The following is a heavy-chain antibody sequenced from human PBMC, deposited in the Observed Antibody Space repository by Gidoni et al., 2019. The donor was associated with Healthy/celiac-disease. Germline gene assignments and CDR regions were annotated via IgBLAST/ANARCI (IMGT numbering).Heavy chain of an antibody. J-gene: IGHJ6*02. CDR3: AREWATGTTGGDGYYYYYGMDV. D-gene: IGHD1-1*01. Sequence: QVQLVQSGAEVKKPGASVKVSCKASGYTFTSYYMHCVRQAPGQGLEWMGIINPSGGSTSYAQKFQGRVTMTRDTSTSTVYMELSSLRSEDTAVYYCAREWATGTTGGDGYYYYYGMDVWGQGTTVTVSS. CDR2: INPSGGST. V-gene: IGHV1-46*01. CDR1: GYTFTSYY.